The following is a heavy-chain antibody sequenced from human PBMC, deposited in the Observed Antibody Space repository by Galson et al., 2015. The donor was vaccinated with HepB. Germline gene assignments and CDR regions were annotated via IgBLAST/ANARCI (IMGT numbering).Heavy chain of an antibody. V-gene: IGHV3-11*01. Sequence: SLRLSCAASGFTFSDSCMSWIRQAPGKGLEWVSYICPGSNTIKYADSVKGRFTISRDNVKKSLYLQMNILRVGDTAVYYCARAALGWFDPWGQGTLVIVSS. CDR2: ICPGSNTI. J-gene: IGHJ5*02. CDR1: GFTFSDSC. CDR3: ARAALGWFDP.